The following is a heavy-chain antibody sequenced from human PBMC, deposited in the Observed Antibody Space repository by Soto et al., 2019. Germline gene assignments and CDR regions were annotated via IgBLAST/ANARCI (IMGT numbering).Heavy chain of an antibody. Sequence: ASVKVSCKASGYTFTSYDINWVRQATGQGLEWMGWMNPNSGNTGYAQKFQGRVTMTRNTSISTAYMELSSLRSEDTAVYYCARGGTTVTPTYSHDAFDIRGQGTMVTVSS. V-gene: IGHV1-8*01. D-gene: IGHD4-17*01. CDR2: MNPNSGNT. J-gene: IGHJ3*02. CDR1: GYTFTSYD. CDR3: ARGGTTVTPTYSHDAFDI.